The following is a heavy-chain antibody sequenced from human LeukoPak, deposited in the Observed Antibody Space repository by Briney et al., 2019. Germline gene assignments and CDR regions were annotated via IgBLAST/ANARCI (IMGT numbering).Heavy chain of an antibody. Sequence: GGSLRLSCAASGFTFNIYGMNWVRQAPGKGLEWVSGISGSGVSTDYADSVKGRFTTSRDNAKNMMYLQMNTLRAEDTATYYCAKDRGPYIGIDNNWLHPWGQGTLVTVSS. CDR1: GFTFNIYG. CDR3: AKDRGPYIGIDNNWLHP. J-gene: IGHJ5*02. V-gene: IGHV3-23*01. CDR2: ISGSGVST. D-gene: IGHD1-26*01.